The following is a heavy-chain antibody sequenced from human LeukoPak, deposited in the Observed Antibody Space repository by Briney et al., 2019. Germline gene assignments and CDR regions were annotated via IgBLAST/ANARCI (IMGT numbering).Heavy chain of an antibody. D-gene: IGHD3-3*01. CDR3: ARGLPKAVFGMVIED. J-gene: IGHJ1*01. Sequence: ASVKVSCKASGYPFTNYNVNWVRQATGQGLEWMGWMNTNSGNTGYSQDFQGRVTMTRDTSISTAYMELSSLMSEDTAVYYCARGLPKAVFGMVIEDWGQGTLVTVSS. V-gene: IGHV1-8*01. CDR2: MNTNSGNT. CDR1: GYPFTNYN.